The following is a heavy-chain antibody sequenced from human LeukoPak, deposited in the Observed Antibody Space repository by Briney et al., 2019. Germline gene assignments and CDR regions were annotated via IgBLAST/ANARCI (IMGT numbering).Heavy chain of an antibody. Sequence: PGGSLRLSCAASGFTVSSNYMRWVRQAPGKGLEWVSVIYSGGNTYNADSVKGRFTISRDNSKNTLYLQMNSLRAEDTAVYYCAKNTIAARTNWFDPWGQGTLVTVSS. D-gene: IGHD6-13*01. V-gene: IGHV3-66*01. CDR3: AKNTIAARTNWFDP. J-gene: IGHJ5*02. CDR2: IYSGGNT. CDR1: GFTVSSNY.